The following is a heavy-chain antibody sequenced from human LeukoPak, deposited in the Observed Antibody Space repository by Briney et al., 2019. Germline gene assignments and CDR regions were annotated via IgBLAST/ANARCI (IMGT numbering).Heavy chain of an antibody. CDR1: GFTFSSYW. CDR3: VKDRSGYSSPDAFDI. J-gene: IGHJ3*02. Sequence: PGGSLRLSCAASGFTFSSYWMHWVRQAPGKGLVWVSRIDSDGSSTSYANSVKGRFTISRDNTKNMLYLQMNSLRAEDTALYYCVKDRSGYSSPDAFDIWGQGTMVTPSS. D-gene: IGHD5-18*01. CDR2: IDSDGSST. V-gene: IGHV3-74*01.